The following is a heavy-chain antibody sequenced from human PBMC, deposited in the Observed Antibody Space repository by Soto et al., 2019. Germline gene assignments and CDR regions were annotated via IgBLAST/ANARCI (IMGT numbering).Heavy chain of an antibody. D-gene: IGHD4-17*01. CDR1: GGSISSYY. CDR2: IYTSGST. J-gene: IGHJ4*02. CDR3: AGAGGGQSLYCDYDY. Sequence: QVQLQESGPGLVKPSETLSLTCTVSGGSISSYYWSWIRQPAGTGLEWIGRIYTSGSTNYNPTLKSRVTMSVDTSQNQFSLKLSSVTAADTAVYYCAGAGGGQSLYCDYDYWGQGTLVTVSS. V-gene: IGHV4-4*07.